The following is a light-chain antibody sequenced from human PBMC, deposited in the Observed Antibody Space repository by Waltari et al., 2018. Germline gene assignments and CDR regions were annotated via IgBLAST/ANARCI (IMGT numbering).Light chain of an antibody. CDR1: SLRRYV. J-gene: IGLJ2*01. V-gene: IGLV3-19*01. Sequence: SSELTQDPAVSVALVQTVRSTCQGYSLRRYVAGWYQQRPGRAPLLVMYGRNNRPSGIPDRFSGSSSGDTASLTISGAQADDEGDYYCNSRDSSGTQVFGGGTKLTVL. CDR2: GRN. CDR3: NSRDSSGTQV.